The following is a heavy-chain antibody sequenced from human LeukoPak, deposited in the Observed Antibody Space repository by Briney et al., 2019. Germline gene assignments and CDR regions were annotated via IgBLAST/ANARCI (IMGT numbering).Heavy chain of an antibody. J-gene: IGHJ4*02. D-gene: IGHD6-19*01. Sequence: SETVSLICTVSGDSISSYFWSWLRQPPGKGLEWIGYIYYSGSTNYNPSLKSRVTISVDTSKNQFSLKLSSVTAADTAVYYCARRGYSSGWSFDYWGQGTLVTVSS. V-gene: IGHV4-59*12. CDR2: IYYSGST. CDR1: GDSISSYF. CDR3: ARRGYSSGWSFDY.